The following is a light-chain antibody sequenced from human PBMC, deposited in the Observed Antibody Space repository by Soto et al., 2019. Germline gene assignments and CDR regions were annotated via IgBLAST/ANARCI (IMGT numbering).Light chain of an antibody. Sequence: EIVMTQSPATLSVSPGERATLSCGASQSVSRNLAWYQQKPGQAPRLLIYGASTRATDIAARISASGSGTEFTLTISSLQSEDFAVYNCQQYNKWPLTFGGGTKVEIK. CDR3: QQYNKWPLT. V-gene: IGKV3-15*01. CDR2: GAS. J-gene: IGKJ4*01. CDR1: QSVSRN.